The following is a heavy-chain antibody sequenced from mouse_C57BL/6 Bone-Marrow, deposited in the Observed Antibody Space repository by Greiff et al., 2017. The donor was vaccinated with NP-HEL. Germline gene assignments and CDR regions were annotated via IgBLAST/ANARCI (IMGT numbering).Heavy chain of an antibody. Sequence: QVQLKQSGAELARPGASVKLSCKASGYTFTSYGISWVKQRTGQGLEWIGEIYPRSGNTYYNEKFKGKATLTADKSSSTAYMELRSLTSEDSAVYFCARRTYSGYWGQGTTLTVSS. D-gene: IGHD2-12*01. CDR3: ARRTYSGY. J-gene: IGHJ2*01. CDR2: IYPRSGNT. V-gene: IGHV1-81*01. CDR1: GYTFTSYG.